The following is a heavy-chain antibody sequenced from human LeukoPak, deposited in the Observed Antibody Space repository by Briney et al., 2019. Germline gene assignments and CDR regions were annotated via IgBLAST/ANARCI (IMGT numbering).Heavy chain of an antibody. CDR3: ARASVWFGEFPFDY. CDR2: INHSGSS. V-gene: IGHV4-34*01. CDR1: GGSFSGYY. D-gene: IGHD3-10*01. Sequence: PSETLSLTCAVYGGSFSGYYWSWIRQPPGKGLEWIGEINHSGSSNYNPSLKSRVTISVDTSKNQFSLKLSSVTAADTAVYYCARASVWFGEFPFDYWGQGTLVTVSS. J-gene: IGHJ4*02.